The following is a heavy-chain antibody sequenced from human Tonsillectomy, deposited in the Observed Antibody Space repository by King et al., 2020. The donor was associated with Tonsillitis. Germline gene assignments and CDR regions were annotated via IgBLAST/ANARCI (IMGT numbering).Heavy chain of an antibody. CDR3: ARGGMITFGGVIVQDAFDI. CDR2: SNHIGST. V-gene: IGHV4-34*01. CDR1: GGSFSGYY. J-gene: IGHJ3*02. Sequence: VQLQQWGAGLLKPSETLSLSCAVYGGSFSGYYWSWIGQPPGTGLEFIGVSNHIGSTNYNPSRKSRVTISVDTSKNQFSLKLNSVTAADTAVYYCARGGMITFGGVIVQDAFDIWGQGTMVTVSS. D-gene: IGHD3-16*02.